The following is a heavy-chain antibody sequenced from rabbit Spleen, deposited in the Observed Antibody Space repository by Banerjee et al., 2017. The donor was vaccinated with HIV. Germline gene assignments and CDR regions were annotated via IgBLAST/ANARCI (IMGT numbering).Heavy chain of an antibody. V-gene: IGHV1S45*01. CDR2: IDAPNTGYT. J-gene: IGHJ4*01. Sequence: QEQLEESGGGLVKPEGSLTLTCTASGFSFSSSYFMCWVRQAPGKGLEWIACIDAPNTGYTFYASWVNGRFTISKTSSTTVTLQMTSLTAADTATYWCARDLGSGGSYFDLNFWGPGTLVTVS. CDR3: ARDLGSGGSYFDLNF. D-gene: IGHD1-1*01. CDR1: GFSFSSSYF.